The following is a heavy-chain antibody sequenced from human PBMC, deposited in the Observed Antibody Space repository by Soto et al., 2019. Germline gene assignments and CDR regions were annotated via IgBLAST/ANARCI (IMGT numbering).Heavy chain of an antibody. J-gene: IGHJ6*02. D-gene: IGHD2-15*01. CDR1: GDTFSSYA. Sequence: QVRLVQSGAEVKKPGSSVKVSCKASGDTFSSYAISWVRQAPGQGLEWMGGIIPLFGTTNYARKFQGRVTITADDYSSTAYMELRSRRSEDTAVDYCATISTSCSGGSSRHQPYYYYALDVWGRGTTVIISS. CDR3: ATISTSCSGGSSRHQPYYYYALDV. CDR2: IIPLFGTT. V-gene: IGHV1-69*01.